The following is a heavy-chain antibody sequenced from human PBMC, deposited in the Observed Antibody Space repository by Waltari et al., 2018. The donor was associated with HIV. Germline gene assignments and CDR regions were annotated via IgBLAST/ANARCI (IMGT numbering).Heavy chain of an antibody. CDR2: INGDGSST. D-gene: IGHD6-13*01. Sequence: EVQLVESGGGLVQPGGSLRLSCAASGFTFSNYWMHWVRQAPGKGLVWVSRINGDGSSTNYAGSVKGRFTVSKDNAKNTLYLQMNSLRAEDTAVYYCARDLYSRNGDDYWGQGTLVTVSS. CDR3: ARDLYSRNGDDY. J-gene: IGHJ4*02. CDR1: GFTFSNYW. V-gene: IGHV3-74*01.